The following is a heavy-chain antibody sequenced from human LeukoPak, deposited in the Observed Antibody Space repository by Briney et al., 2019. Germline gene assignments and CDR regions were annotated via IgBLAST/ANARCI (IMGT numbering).Heavy chain of an antibody. Sequence: PGGSLRLSCAASGFTFSSYAMSWVRQAPGEGLEWVSAISGSGGSTYYADSVKGRFTISRDNPKNTLYLQMNSLRAEDTAVYYCARCSYGVGCFDYWGQGTLVTVSS. V-gene: IGHV3-23*01. D-gene: IGHD3-10*02. CDR2: ISGSGGST. J-gene: IGHJ4*02. CDR1: GFTFSSYA. CDR3: ARCSYGVGCFDY.